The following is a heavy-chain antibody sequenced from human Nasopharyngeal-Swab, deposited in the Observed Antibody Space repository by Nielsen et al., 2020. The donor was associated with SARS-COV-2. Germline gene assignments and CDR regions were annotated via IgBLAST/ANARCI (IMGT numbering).Heavy chain of an antibody. CDR3: ARWDYSNYDLDY. CDR1: GFTFSSYS. V-gene: IGHV3-21*01. J-gene: IGHJ4*02. CDR2: ISSSSSYI. D-gene: IGHD4-11*01. Sequence: GESLKISCAASGFTFSSYSMNWVRQAPGKGLEWVSSISSSSSYIYYADSVKGRFTISRDNAKSSLYLQMNSLRAEDTAVYYCARWDYSNYDLDYWGQGTLVTVSS.